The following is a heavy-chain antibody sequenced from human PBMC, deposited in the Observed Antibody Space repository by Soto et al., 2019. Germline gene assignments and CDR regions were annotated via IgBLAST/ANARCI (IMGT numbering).Heavy chain of an antibody. CDR1: GDTFSFYT. Sequence: QVQLVQSGAEVKKPGSSVRLSCTASGDTFSFYTISWVRQAPGQGPEWMGRIIPMLGMADYPQKFQVRVTISADKSTSTAYMVLSSVRSDDTAVYFCGTNYGWGSTHFDYWGQGTLVTVSS. CDR3: GTNYGWGSTHFDY. D-gene: IGHD3-10*01. J-gene: IGHJ4*02. CDR2: IIPMLGMA. V-gene: IGHV1-69*02.